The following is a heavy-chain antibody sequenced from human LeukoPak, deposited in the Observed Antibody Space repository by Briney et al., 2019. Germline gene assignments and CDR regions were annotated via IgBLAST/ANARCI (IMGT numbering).Heavy chain of an antibody. CDR1: GYTFTRYY. CDR2: INPNSGGT. D-gene: IGHD3-22*01. V-gene: IGHV1-2*04. J-gene: IGHJ3*02. Sequence: ASVKVSCKASGYTFTRYYMHWVRQAPGQGLEWMGWINPNSGGTNYAQKFQGWVTMTRDTSISTAYMELSRLRSDDTAVYYCASGPGLYDSSVSFAFDIWGQGTMVTVSS. CDR3: ASGPGLYDSSVSFAFDI.